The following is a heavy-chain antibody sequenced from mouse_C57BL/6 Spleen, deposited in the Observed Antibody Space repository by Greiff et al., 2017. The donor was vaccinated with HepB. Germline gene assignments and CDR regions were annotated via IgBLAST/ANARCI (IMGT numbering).Heavy chain of an antibody. Sequence: VQLQQSGPELVKPGASVKIPCKASGYTFTDYNMDWVKQSHGKSLEWIGDINPNNGGTIYNQKFKGKATLTVDKSSSTAYMELRSLTSGDTAVYYCARTAGYFRSPYFDVWGTGTTVTVSS. D-gene: IGHD1-1*01. V-gene: IGHV1-18*01. CDR1: GYTFTDYN. CDR2: INPNNGGT. J-gene: IGHJ1*03. CDR3: ARTAGYFRSPYFDV.